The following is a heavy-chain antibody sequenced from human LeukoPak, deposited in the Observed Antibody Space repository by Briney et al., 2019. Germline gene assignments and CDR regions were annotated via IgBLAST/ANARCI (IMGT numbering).Heavy chain of an antibody. CDR2: IWYDGSNK. J-gene: IGHJ4*02. V-gene: IGHV3-33*01. CDR1: GFTFSSYG. Sequence: GRSLRLSCAASGFTFSSYGMHWVRQAPGKGLEWVAVIWYDGSNKYYADSVKGRFTISRDNSKNTPYLQMNSLRAEDTAVYYCAMWIQVWKFDYWGQGTLVTVSS. CDR3: AMWIQVWKFDY. D-gene: IGHD5-18*01.